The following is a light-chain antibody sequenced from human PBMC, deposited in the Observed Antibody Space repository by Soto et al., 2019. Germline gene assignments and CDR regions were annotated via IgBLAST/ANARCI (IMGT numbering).Light chain of an antibody. CDR2: DAS. CDR1: QSVSSY. J-gene: IGKJ5*01. Sequence: EIVLTQSPATLSLSPGERATLSCRASQSVSSYLVWYQQRPGQAPRLLIYDASSRATGIPPRVSCSGSGTDFTLTISSLGPEDFAVYYCQQRSSWPPTITFGQGTRLDIK. CDR3: QQRSSWPPTIT. V-gene: IGKV3-11*01.